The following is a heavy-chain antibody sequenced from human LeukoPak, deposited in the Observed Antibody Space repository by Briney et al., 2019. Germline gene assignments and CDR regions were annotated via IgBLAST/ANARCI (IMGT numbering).Heavy chain of an antibody. CDR2: FDPEDGET. CDR1: GYTLTELS. Sequence: GASVKVSCKVSGYTLTELSMHWVRQAPGKGLELMGGFDPEDGETIYAQKFQGRVTMTGDTSTDTAYMELSSLRSEDTAVYYCATPYDFWSGYLVYWGQGTLVTVSS. D-gene: IGHD3-3*01. CDR3: ATPYDFWSGYLVY. V-gene: IGHV1-24*01. J-gene: IGHJ4*02.